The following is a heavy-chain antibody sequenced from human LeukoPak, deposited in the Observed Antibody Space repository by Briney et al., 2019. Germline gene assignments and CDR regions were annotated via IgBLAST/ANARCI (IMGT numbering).Heavy chain of an antibody. J-gene: IGHJ4*02. Sequence: SETLSPTCTVSGGSIRSFYWSWIRQPPGKGLEWIGYIYYSGSTKYNPSLESRVTISVDTSKNQFSLKLSSVTAADTAVYYCARHYGSGTFPLDYWGQGTLVTISS. D-gene: IGHD3-10*01. V-gene: IGHV4-59*08. CDR1: GGSIRSFY. CDR3: ARHYGSGTFPLDY. CDR2: IYYSGST.